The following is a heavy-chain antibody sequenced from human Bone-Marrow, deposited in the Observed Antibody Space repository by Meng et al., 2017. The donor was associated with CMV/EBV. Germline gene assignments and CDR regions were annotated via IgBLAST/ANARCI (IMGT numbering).Heavy chain of an antibody. CDR2: ISDRGGST. Sequence: GGSLRLSCAASGFTFSDYEMNWVRQAPGRGLEWVSYISDRGGSTYYADSVKGRFTISRDNSKNSVYLQMNSLRAEDTAIYYCARFQWLVYYFDYWGRGTLVTVSS. CDR3: ARFQWLVYYFDY. D-gene: IGHD6-19*01. V-gene: IGHV3-48*03. J-gene: IGHJ4*02. CDR1: GFTFSDYE.